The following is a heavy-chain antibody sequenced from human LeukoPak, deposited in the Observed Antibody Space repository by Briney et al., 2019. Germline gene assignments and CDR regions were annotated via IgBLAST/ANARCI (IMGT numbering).Heavy chain of an antibody. V-gene: IGHV4-39*07. D-gene: IGHD4-11*01. CDR2: IYYSGST. CDR3: ARATVTTNYYYGMDV. CDR1: GGSISSSSYY. J-gene: IGHJ6*02. Sequence: SETLSLTCTVSGGSISSSSYYWGWIRQPPGKGLEWIGSIYYSGSTYYNPSLKSRVTMSVDTSKNQFSLKLSSVTAADTAVYYCARATVTTNYYYGMDVWGQGTTVTVSS.